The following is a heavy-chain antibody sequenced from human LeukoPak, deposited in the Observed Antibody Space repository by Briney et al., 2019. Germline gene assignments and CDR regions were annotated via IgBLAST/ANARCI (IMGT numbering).Heavy chain of an antibody. CDR1: GFTFSSYW. V-gene: IGHV3-7*01. J-gene: IGHJ4*01. Sequence: GGSLRLSCAVSGFTFSSYWMNWVRQAPGKGLEWVASIRQDGGEKSYVDSVKGRFTMSRDKTKNSLYLQMSSLRAEDTAVYYCARDGTAAGLYFDLWGQGTLVTVSS. CDR3: ARDGTAAGLYFDL. D-gene: IGHD6-13*01. CDR2: IRQDGGEK.